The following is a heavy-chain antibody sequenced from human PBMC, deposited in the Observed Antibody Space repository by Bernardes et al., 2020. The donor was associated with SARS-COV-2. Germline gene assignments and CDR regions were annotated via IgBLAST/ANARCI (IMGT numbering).Heavy chain of an antibody. CDR1: GIAVSSNY. Sequence: GGSLRLSCAASGIAVSSNYINWVRHVPGKGLEWVSIFFVGDATNYADSVEGRFTLSRDTSKNTIHLQMNSLRVGDTAIYYCATSRHPYSWFDTWGQGTVVTVSS. CDR3: ATSRHPYSWFDT. D-gene: IGHD2-2*01. CDR2: FFVGDAT. V-gene: IGHV3-66*01. J-gene: IGHJ5*02.